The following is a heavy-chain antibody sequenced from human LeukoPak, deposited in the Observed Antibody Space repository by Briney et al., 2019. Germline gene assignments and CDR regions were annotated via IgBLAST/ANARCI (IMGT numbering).Heavy chain of an antibody. V-gene: IGHV3-30-3*01. J-gene: IGHJ6*02. CDR1: GFTFSSYA. CDR2: ISYDGSNK. Sequence: GGSLRLSCAASGFTFSSYAMHWVRQAPGKGLEWVAVISYDGSNKYYADSVKGRFTISRDNSKNTLYLQMNSLRAEDTAVYYCARDSYFDWLLYRNYGMDVWGQGTTVTVSS. D-gene: IGHD3-9*01. CDR3: ARDSYFDWLLYRNYGMDV.